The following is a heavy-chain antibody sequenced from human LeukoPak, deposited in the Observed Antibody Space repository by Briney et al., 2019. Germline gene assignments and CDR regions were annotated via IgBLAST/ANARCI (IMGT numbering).Heavy chain of an antibody. J-gene: IGHJ3*02. CDR3: ARAHRYSYGLDAFDI. V-gene: IGHV3-21*01. CDR2: ISSSSSYI. Sequence: GGSLRLSCAASGFTFSSYSMNWVRQAPGKGLEWVSSISSSSSYIYYADSVKGRFTISRENAKNSLYLQMNSLRAGDTAVYYCARAHRYSYGLDAFDIWGQGTMVTVSS. CDR1: GFTFSSYS. D-gene: IGHD5-18*01.